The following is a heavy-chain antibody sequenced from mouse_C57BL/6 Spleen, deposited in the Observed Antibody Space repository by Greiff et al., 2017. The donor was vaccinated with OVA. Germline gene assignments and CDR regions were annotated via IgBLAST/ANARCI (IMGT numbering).Heavy chain of an antibody. Sequence: EVNVVESGGGLVKPGGSLKLSCAASGFTFSSYAMSWVRQTPEKRLEWVATISDGGSYTYYPDNVKGRFTISRDNAKNNLYLQMSHLKSEDTAMYYCARDQHYYGSSYWYFDVWGTGTTVTVSS. CDR3: ARDQHYYGSSYWYFDV. CDR1: GFTFSSYA. CDR2: ISDGGSYT. J-gene: IGHJ1*03. D-gene: IGHD1-1*01. V-gene: IGHV5-4*01.